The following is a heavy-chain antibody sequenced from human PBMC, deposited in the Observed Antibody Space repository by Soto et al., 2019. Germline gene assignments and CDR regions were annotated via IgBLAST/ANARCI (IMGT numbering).Heavy chain of an antibody. D-gene: IGHD1-26*01. CDR2: IRHKADSYIT. Sequence: EVQLVESGGGLVQPGGSLRLSCAASGFTFSDHYMDWVRQAPGKGLEWVGRIRHKADSYITEYAASVKGRFTISRDDSKNSLYLQTNNLKTEDTAVYYCARLWDRGFDSWGQGTLVTVSS. V-gene: IGHV3-72*01. J-gene: IGHJ5*01. CDR1: GFTFSDHY. CDR3: ARLWDRGFDS.